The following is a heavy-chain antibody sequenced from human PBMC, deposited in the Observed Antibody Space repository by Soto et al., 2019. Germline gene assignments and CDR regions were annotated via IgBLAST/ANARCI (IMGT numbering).Heavy chain of an antibody. CDR2: IFSGGST. Sequence: PGGSLRLSCAASGFTVSNNYMSWVRQAPGKRLEWVSVIFSGGSTYYADAVKGRFTISRDNSKNTLDLQMNSLRAEDTAVYYCTRDLPGYGSSWPREWGQGTLVTVSS. D-gene: IGHD6-13*01. CDR3: TRDLPGYGSSWPRE. CDR1: GFTVSNNY. V-gene: IGHV3-53*01. J-gene: IGHJ4*02.